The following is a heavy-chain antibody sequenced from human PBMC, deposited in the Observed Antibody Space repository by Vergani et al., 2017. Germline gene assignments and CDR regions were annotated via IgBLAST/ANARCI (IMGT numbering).Heavy chain of an antibody. CDR3: VKDAGSYGNFFDS. V-gene: IGHV3-23*01. CDR1: GFTFSTYA. J-gene: IGHJ4*02. Sequence: EVQLLESGGSLKQPGGSVRLSCAASGFTFSTYAMHWVRQAPGKGLEWVSALTGGGGSTYYADSFKGRFIISRDNSRDTLYLQMNSLRTEDTATYYCVKDAGSYGNFFDSWGQGTLVTVSS. D-gene: IGHD1-26*01. CDR2: LTGGGGST.